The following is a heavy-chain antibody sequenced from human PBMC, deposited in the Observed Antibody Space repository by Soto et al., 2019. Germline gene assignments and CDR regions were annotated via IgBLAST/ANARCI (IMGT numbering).Heavy chain of an antibody. D-gene: IGHD3-9*01. CDR3: ARVLLTGYYRYYGMDV. J-gene: IGHJ6*02. Sequence: AGGSLRLSCAASGFTFSSYAMHWVRQAPGKGLEWVAVISYDGSNKYYADSVKGRFTISRDNSKNTLYLQMNSLRAEDTAVYYCARVLLTGYYRYYGMDVWGQGTTVTVSS. V-gene: IGHV3-30-3*01. CDR2: ISYDGSNK. CDR1: GFTFSSYA.